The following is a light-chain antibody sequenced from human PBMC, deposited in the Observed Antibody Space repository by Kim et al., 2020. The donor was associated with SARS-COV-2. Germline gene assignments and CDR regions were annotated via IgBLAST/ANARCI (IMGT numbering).Light chain of an antibody. Sequence: GQSVTISCTGTRSDIGPYDRVSWYQQTPGTAPKLIMYQVSRRPSGVPDRFSASKSGNTASLTISGLQAEDEADYYCSSYTSHDTSVFGTGTKVTVL. J-gene: IGLJ1*01. CDR3: SSYTSHDTSV. V-gene: IGLV2-18*02. CDR1: RSDIGPYDR. CDR2: QVS.